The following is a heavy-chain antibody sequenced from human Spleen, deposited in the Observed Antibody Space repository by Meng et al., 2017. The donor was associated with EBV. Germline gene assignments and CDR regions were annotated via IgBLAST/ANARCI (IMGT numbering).Heavy chain of an antibody. Sequence: EVQVVESGGGLVKPGGSLRRSCAASGFTLGSYSMNWVRQAPGKGLEWVSYISSGSSYKYYGDPVKGRFTISRDNAKNSLYLQMNSLRAEDTAVYYCARENLCSSITCYANYYYGMDVWGQGTTVTVSS. CDR2: ISSGSSYK. CDR1: GFTLGSYS. D-gene: IGHD2-2*01. V-gene: IGHV3-21*01. CDR3: ARENLCSSITCYANYYYGMDV. J-gene: IGHJ6*02.